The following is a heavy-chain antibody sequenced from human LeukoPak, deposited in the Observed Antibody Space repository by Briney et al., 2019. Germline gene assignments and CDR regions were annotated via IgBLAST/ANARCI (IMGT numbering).Heavy chain of an antibody. Sequence: GGSLRLSCAASGFIFSTYSMNWVRQAPGKGLEWVSFISPSSSTMYYADSVEGRFTVSRDNGEKSLFLHMNDLRAEDTAVYYCAREAAYYMDVWGKGTTVTVS. CDR2: ISPSSSTM. D-gene: IGHD2-21*01. CDR3: AREAAYYMDV. J-gene: IGHJ6*03. CDR1: GFIFSTYS. V-gene: IGHV3-48*01.